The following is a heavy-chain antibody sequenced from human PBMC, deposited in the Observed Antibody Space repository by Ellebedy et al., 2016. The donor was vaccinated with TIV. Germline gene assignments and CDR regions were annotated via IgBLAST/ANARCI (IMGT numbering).Heavy chain of an antibody. Sequence: SVKVSCXASGGTFSSYAISWVRQAPGQGLEWMGGIIPIFGTANYAQKFQGRVTITADESTSTAYMELSSLRSEDTAVYYCANLILRPADPWGQGTLVTVSS. CDR1: GGTFSSYA. CDR2: IIPIFGTA. V-gene: IGHV1-69*13. J-gene: IGHJ5*02. D-gene: IGHD3-3*01. CDR3: ANLILRPADP.